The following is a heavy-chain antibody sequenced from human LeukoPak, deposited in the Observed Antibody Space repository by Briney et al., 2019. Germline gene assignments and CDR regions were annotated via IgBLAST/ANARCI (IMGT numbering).Heavy chain of an antibody. CDR1: GGSISSYY. Sequence: SETPSLTCTVSGGSISSYYWSWIRQPPGKGLEWIGYIYYSGSTNYNPSLKSRVTISVDTSKNQFSLKLSSVTAADTAVYYCARRGLRYFDWLLDPWGQGTLVTVSS. J-gene: IGHJ5*02. D-gene: IGHD3-9*01. CDR3: ARRGLRYFDWLLDP. V-gene: IGHV4-59*01. CDR2: IYYSGST.